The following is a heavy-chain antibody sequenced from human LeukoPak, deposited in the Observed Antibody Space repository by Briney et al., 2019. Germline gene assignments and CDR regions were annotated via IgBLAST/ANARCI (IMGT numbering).Heavy chain of an antibody. CDR3: ARASDTSWPFDF. J-gene: IGHJ4*02. D-gene: IGHD2-2*01. Sequence: ASVKVSCKASGYAFTTFGIMWVRQAPGQGLEWMGWISTSKTYTRYAQKVQGRATLTTDPATSTAYLELTSLTSDDTAVYCCARASDTSWPFDFWGQGTQVTVSS. CDR1: GYAFTTFG. V-gene: IGHV1-18*01. CDR2: ISTSKTYT.